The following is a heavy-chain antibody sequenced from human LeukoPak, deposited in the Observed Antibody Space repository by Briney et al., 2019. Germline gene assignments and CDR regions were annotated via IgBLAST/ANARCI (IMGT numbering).Heavy chain of an antibody. CDR1: GGSMTSHY. CDR2: INTSGST. V-gene: IGHV4-4*07. CDR3: ARDSSAGVVPAAIGWFDP. J-gene: IGHJ5*02. Sequence: SETLSLTCSVSGGSMTSHYWNWIRQSAGKGPEWIGHINTSGSTNYNPSLKSRVTISVDTSKNQFSLKLSSVTAADTAVYYCARDSSAGVVPAAIGWFDPWGQGTLVTVSS. D-gene: IGHD2-2*01.